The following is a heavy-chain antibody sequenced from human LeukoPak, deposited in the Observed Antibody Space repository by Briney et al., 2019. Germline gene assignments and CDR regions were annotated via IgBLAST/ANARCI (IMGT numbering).Heavy chain of an antibody. D-gene: IGHD5-18*01. CDR1: GFAVSSNY. Sequence: GGSLRLSCAASGFAVSSNYMSWVRQAPGKGLEWVSVIYNSGSPQYADSVKGRFTISRDSSKNTLYLQMNSLRAEDTALYYCARVYSYGPNYFDYWGQGTLVTVSS. V-gene: IGHV3-53*01. CDR2: IYNSGSP. CDR3: ARVYSYGPNYFDY. J-gene: IGHJ4*02.